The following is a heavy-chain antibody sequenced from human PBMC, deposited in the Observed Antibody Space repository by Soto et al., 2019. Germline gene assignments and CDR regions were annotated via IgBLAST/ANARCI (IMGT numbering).Heavy chain of an antibody. CDR3: ARRSYYYGMDV. V-gene: IGHV4-61*01. Sequence: PSETLSLTCTVSGGSVSSGSYYLSWIRQPPGKGLEWIGYIYYSGSTNYNPSLKSRVTISVDTSKNQFSLKLSSVTAADTAVYYCARRSYYYGMDVWGQGTTVTVS. CDR1: GGSVSSGSYY. CDR2: IYYSGST. J-gene: IGHJ6*02.